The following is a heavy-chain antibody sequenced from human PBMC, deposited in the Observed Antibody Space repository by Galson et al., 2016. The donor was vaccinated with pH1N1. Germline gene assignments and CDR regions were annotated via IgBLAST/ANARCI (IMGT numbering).Heavy chain of an antibody. D-gene: IGHD2-21*02. V-gene: IGHV5-51*01. CDR2: IYPGDSDP. J-gene: IGHJ4*02. CDR3: ARLAHCSGDCYSMGPWGYFDF. Sequence: SGAEVKKPGVSLKISCTGYGSIFIGQWIAWGRQKPGNGREWMWIIYPGDSDPRYSPSFAGQVTISADKSSNTAYLRWSSRKASDTAMYYCARLAHCSGDCYSMGPWGYFDFWGQGTRVTVS. CDR1: GSIFIGQW.